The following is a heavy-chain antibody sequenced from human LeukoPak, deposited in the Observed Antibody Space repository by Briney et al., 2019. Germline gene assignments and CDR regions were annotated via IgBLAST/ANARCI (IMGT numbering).Heavy chain of an antibody. V-gene: IGHV1-69*13. J-gene: IGHJ4*02. CDR2: IIPIFGTA. D-gene: IGHD2-2*02. CDR3: ARAGVGVYCSSTSCYTGVDY. Sequence: SVKVSCKASGGTFSSYAISWVRQAPGQGLEWMGGIIPIFGTANYAQKFQGRVTITADESTSTAYMELRSLRSEDTAVYYCARAGVGVYCSSTSCYTGVDYWGQGTLVTVSS. CDR1: GGTFSSYA.